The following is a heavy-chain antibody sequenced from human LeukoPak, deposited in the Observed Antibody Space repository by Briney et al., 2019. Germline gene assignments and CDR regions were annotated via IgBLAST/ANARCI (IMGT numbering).Heavy chain of an antibody. Sequence: SETLSLTCTVSGGSISSYYWSWIRQPPGKGLEWIGYIYYSGSTNYNPSLKSRVTVSVDTSKNQFSLKLSSVTAADTAVYYCARSKVAADDAFDIWGQGTMVTVSS. CDR3: ARSKVAADDAFDI. V-gene: IGHV4-59*01. D-gene: IGHD2-15*01. CDR2: IYYSGST. CDR1: GGSISSYY. J-gene: IGHJ3*02.